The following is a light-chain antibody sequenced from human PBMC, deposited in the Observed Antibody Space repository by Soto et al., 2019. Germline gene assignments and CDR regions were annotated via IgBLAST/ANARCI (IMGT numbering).Light chain of an antibody. CDR3: QQRIDWPVT. V-gene: IGKV3-11*01. Sequence: EIVLTQSPATLSLSPGERATLSCRASPSVGNYLAWYQQKPGQAPRLLIYGASNRAPGIPARFSGSGSGTDFTLTISSLEPEDFAVYYCQQRIDWPVTFGQGTRLEIK. J-gene: IGKJ5*01. CDR1: PSVGNY. CDR2: GAS.